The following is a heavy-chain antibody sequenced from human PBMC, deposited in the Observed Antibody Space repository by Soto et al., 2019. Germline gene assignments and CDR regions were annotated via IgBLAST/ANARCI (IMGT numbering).Heavy chain of an antibody. V-gene: IGHV4-30-4*01. CDR2: IYDSETA. Sequence: SEALAVTCTFSGGSINIEDSYRSWLRQPPGRGLERIGYIYDSETAYYNPSLKSRVTISEDSSDNRFSLKLSSVTAADTAVYYCARHGGYYFDYWGQGATVTVSS. CDR3: ARHGGYYFDY. D-gene: IGHD3-16*01. J-gene: IGHJ4*02. CDR1: GGSINIEDSY.